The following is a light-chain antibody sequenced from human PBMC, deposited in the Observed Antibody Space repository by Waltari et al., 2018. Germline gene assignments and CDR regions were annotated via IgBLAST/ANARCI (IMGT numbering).Light chain of an antibody. CDR1: QSVSSY. J-gene: IGKJ4*01. V-gene: IGKV3-11*01. Sequence: EIVLIQSPATLSLSPGERATLSCRASQSVSSYLAWYQQRPGQAPRLLIYDASNRATGIPARFSGSGSGTDFTLTISSLEPEDFAVYYCQQRSNWPRTFGGGTRVEIK. CDR2: DAS. CDR3: QQRSNWPRT.